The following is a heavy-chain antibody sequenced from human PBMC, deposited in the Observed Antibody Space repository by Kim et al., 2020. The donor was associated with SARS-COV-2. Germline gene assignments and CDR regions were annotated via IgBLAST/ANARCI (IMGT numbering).Heavy chain of an antibody. V-gene: IGHV3-23*01. CDR3: AKDHRAARDF. CDR1: GLTFDTHA. D-gene: IGHD6-13*01. Sequence: GGSLRLSCAASGLTFDTHAMTWVRQAPGKGLEWVSTISGSGGSTYYADSVKGRFTISRDNSKNNLFLQMTSLRVEDTALYFCAKDHRAARDFWGQGTLVTVSS. J-gene: IGHJ4*02. CDR2: ISGSGGST.